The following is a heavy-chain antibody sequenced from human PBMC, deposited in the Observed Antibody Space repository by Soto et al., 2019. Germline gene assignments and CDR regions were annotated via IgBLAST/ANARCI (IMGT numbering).Heavy chain of an antibody. Sequence: PGGSLRLSCSASGFTFSSYAMHWVRQAPGKGLEYVSAISSNGGSTYYADSVRGRFTISRDNSKNTLYLQMSSLRAEDTAVYYCVKPLCTNGVCYTIFDYWGQGTLVTVSS. J-gene: IGHJ4*02. D-gene: IGHD2-8*01. CDR2: ISSNGGST. CDR3: VKPLCTNGVCYTIFDY. CDR1: GFTFSSYA. V-gene: IGHV3-64D*06.